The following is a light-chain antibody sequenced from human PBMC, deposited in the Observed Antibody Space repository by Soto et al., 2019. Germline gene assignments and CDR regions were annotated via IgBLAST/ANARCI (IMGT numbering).Light chain of an antibody. CDR3: QHYNSYSEA. CDR2: AAS. J-gene: IGKJ1*01. CDR1: QSISGF. Sequence: DIQMTQSPSSLSASVGDRVTITCRASQSISGFLTWYQQLPGKAPKLLIYAASSLQSGVPSRFSGSGSGTEFTLTISSLQPDDFATYYCQHYNSYSEAFGQGTKVDIK. V-gene: IGKV1-5*01.